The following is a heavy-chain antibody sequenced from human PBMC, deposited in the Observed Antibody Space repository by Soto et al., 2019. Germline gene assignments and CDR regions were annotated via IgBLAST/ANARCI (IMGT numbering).Heavy chain of an antibody. CDR3: TTSTATLVPGIYYYGMDV. V-gene: IGHV3-15*07. CDR1: DFIFSKAW. CDR2: IKSKTDGGTT. J-gene: IGHJ6*02. D-gene: IGHD2-2*01. Sequence: PGGSLRLSCVVSDFIFSKAWMNWVRQAPGKGLEWVGRIKSKTDGGTTDYAAPVKGRFTISRDDSKNTLYLQMNSLKTEDTAVYYCTTSTATLVPGIYYYGMDVWGQGTTVTVSS.